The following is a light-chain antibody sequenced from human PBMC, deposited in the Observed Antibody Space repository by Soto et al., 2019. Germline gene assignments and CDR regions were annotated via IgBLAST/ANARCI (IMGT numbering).Light chain of an antibody. CDR2: DVI. CDR3: SSDTSGRTWV. CDR1: SSDVGAYNY. J-gene: IGLJ3*02. V-gene: IGLV2-14*01. Sequence: QSALTQPASVSGSPGQSITISCTGTSSDVGAYNYVAWYQQHPGKAPKLMIYDVINRPSGVSNRFTGSKSGNTASLTISGLQAEDEADEYCSSDTSGRTWVFGGGTKVTVL.